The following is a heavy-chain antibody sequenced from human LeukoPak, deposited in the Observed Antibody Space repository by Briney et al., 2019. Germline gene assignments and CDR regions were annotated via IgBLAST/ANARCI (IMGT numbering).Heavy chain of an antibody. CDR2: INPSGGST. CDR1: GYAFTSYY. Sequence: ASVKVSCKASGYAFTSYYMHWVRQAPGQGLEWMGIINPSGGSTSYAQKFQGRVTMTRDTSTSTAYMELSSLRSEDTAVYYCASGGYSYQRGIDYWGQGTLVTVSS. CDR3: ASGGYSYQRGIDY. J-gene: IGHJ4*02. V-gene: IGHV1-46*01. D-gene: IGHD5-18*01.